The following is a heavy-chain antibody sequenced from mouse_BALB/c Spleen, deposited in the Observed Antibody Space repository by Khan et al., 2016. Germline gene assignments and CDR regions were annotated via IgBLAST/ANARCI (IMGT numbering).Heavy chain of an antibody. CDR2: IAPGSGST. CDR3: ARIPIITTVVAEDY. CDR1: GYTFTSYW. Sequence: DLVKPGASVKLSCKASGYTFTSYWINWIKQRPGPGLAWIGRIAPGSGSTYYNEMFKGKATMTVDTSSSTAYIQLSSLSSEDSAFYFCARIPIITTVVAEDYWGQGTTLTVSS. D-gene: IGHD1-1*01. V-gene: IGHV1S41*01. J-gene: IGHJ2*01.